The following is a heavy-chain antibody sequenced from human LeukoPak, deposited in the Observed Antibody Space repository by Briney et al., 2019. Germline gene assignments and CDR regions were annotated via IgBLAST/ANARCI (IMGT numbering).Heavy chain of an antibody. D-gene: IGHD2-2*03. CDR3: ARLWIVATWFDA. CDR2: IFYSGKT. CDR1: NGSMTSDSYY. V-gene: IGHV4-39*02. Sequence: SETLSLTCTVSNGSMTSDSYYWAWARQPPGKGLEWIGTIFYSGKTYYSASLKSRVTGSLDTSKKNFSLRLSSVTAADTAVYYCARLWIVATWFDAWGQGALVTVSS. J-gene: IGHJ5*02.